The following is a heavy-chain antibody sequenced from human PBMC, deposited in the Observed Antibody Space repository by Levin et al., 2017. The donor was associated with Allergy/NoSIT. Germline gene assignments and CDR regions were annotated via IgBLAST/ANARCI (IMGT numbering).Heavy chain of an antibody. V-gene: IGHV3-73*01. CDR1: GVSFSDSD. CDR2: VKRRVYSYAT. Sequence: PGGSLRLSCAASGVSFSDSDMHWVRQAPGKGLEWVGRVKRRVYSYATSYAASVEGRSTISRDDSKNTAYRQMNRLKSEDTAVYYCAFGSDWRFDPWGQGTLVTVSS. CDR3: AFGSDWRFDP. J-gene: IGHJ5*02. D-gene: IGHD2-21*02.